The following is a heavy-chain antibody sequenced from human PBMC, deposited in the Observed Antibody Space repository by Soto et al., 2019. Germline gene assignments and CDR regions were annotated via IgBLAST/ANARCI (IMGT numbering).Heavy chain of an antibody. J-gene: IGHJ4*02. V-gene: IGHV1-46*01. D-gene: IGHD5-12*01. CDR3: SRSPLFGWLQSWHFDY. Sequence: QVQLVQSGAEVKKPGASVKVSCKASGYTFTTYYTHWVRQAPGQGLGWIGVINPSGGRATYTQNFQDRVTMTRDTSTSTVTMELGSLTTADTALYYCSRSPLFGWLQSWHFDYWGQGALVTVSS. CDR1: GYTFTTYY. CDR2: INPSGGRA.